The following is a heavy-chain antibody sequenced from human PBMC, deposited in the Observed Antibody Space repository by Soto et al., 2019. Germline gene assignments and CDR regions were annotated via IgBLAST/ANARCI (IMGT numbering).Heavy chain of an antibody. CDR1: GGTFSSYA. J-gene: IGHJ6*02. CDR3: ARDRAYYDFWSGYSAPYYYYYGMDV. Sequence: SVKVYCKSSGGTFSSYAISWVRQAPGQGLEWMGGIIPIFGTANYAQKFQGRVTITADESTSTAYMELSSLRSEDTAVYYCARDRAYYDFWSGYSAPYYYYYGMDVWGQGTTVTVSS. CDR2: IIPIFGTA. V-gene: IGHV1-69*01. D-gene: IGHD3-3*01.